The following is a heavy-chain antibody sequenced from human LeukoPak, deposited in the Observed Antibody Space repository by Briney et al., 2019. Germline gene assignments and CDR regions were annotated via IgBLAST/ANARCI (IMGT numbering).Heavy chain of an antibody. D-gene: IGHD3-9*01. J-gene: IGHJ4*02. V-gene: IGHV3-23*01. CDR3: AKTRTYYDILTGYYPDY. CDR1: GFTFSTYA. CDR2: LSGSGGST. Sequence: PGGSLRLSCAASGFTFSTYAMSWVRQAPGKGLEWVSALSGSGGSTSYADSGKGRFTISRDNSKNTLELHMNSLRATDTAVYYCAKTRTYYDILTGYYPDYWGQGTLVTVSS.